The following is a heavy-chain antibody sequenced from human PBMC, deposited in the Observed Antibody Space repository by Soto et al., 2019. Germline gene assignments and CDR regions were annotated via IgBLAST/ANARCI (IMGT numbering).Heavy chain of an antibody. D-gene: IGHD2-2*01. Sequence: AASVKVSCKASGGTFSSYAISWVRQAPGQGLEWMGGIIPIFGTANYAQKFQGRVTITADESTSTAYMELSSLRSEDTAVYYCARGLVPAASPRYYYYYYGMDVWGQGTTVTVSS. J-gene: IGHJ6*02. CDR2: IIPIFGTA. CDR3: ARGLVPAASPRYYYYYYGMDV. CDR1: GGTFSSYA. V-gene: IGHV1-69*13.